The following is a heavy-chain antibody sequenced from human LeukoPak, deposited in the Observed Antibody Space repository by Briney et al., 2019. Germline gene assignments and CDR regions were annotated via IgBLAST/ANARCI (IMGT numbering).Heavy chain of an antibody. V-gene: IGHV3-23*01. CDR1: GFTFSSYA. Sequence: GESLRLSCAASGFTFSSYAMTWVRRAPGKGLEWVSTIEVGGAITHYAASVKGRFTISRDTSKKILYLQMDSLRPEDTAVYYCAKPLGGSYLFDRWGQGTLVTVSS. CDR2: IEVGGAIT. CDR3: AKPLGGSYLFDR. D-gene: IGHD1-26*01. J-gene: IGHJ4*02.